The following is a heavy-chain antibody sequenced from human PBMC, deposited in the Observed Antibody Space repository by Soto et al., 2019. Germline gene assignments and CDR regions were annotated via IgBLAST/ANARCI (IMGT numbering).Heavy chain of an antibody. J-gene: IGHJ6*02. D-gene: IGHD6-13*01. V-gene: IGHV4-61*01. CDR2: IYYSGST. Sequence: QVQLQESGPGLVKPSETLSLTCTVSGGSVSSGSYYWSWIRQPPGKGLEWIGYIYYSGSTNYNPSLKSRVTISVDTSKNQFSLKLSSVTAADTAVYYCARAPFIAAAGDYYYYGMDVWGQGTTVTVSS. CDR3: ARAPFIAAAGDYYYYGMDV. CDR1: GGSVSSGSYY.